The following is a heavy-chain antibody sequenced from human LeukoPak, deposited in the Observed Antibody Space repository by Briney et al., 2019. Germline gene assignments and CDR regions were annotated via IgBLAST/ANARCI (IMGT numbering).Heavy chain of an antibody. Sequence: GGSLRLSCAASGFTFSDYAMSWVRQAPGKGPEWVSAITGGATTTYYAASMKGRFTISRDNSKNTLYLQMNSLRAEDAAVYYCAKRDGYNPYWYFDLWGRGTLVTVSS. D-gene: IGHD5-24*01. CDR3: AKRDGYNPYWYFDL. V-gene: IGHV3-23*01. CDR1: GFTFSDYA. CDR2: ITGGATTT. J-gene: IGHJ2*01.